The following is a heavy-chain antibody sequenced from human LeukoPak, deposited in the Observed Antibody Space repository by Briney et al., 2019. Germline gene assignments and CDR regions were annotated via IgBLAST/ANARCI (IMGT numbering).Heavy chain of an antibody. J-gene: IGHJ4*02. CDR1: GFTFSSYA. CDR3: ATRTAATGPHFDS. D-gene: IGHD1-14*01. V-gene: IGHV3-23*01. CDR2: IGGSGGNT. Sequence: GGSLRLSCAASGFTFSSYAMSWVPQASGKGLEWVSAIGGSGGNTYYADSVQGRFTISRDNSKNTFYLQIDSLRPEDTAVYYCATRTAATGPHFDSWGQGTLVTVSS.